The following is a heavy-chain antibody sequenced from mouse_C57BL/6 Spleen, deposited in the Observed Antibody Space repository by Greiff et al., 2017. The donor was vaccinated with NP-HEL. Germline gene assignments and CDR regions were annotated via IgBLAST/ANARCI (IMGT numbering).Heavy chain of an antibody. J-gene: IGHJ4*01. Sequence: EVQGVESGGGLVKPGGSLKLSCAASGFTFSDYGMHWVRQAPEKGLEWVAYISSGSSTIYYADTVKGRFTITRDNSKNTLFLQMTSLRSEDEAMYYCEREKYDGGSSMDFWGQGTSVTVSS. CDR3: EREKYDGGSSMDF. V-gene: IGHV5-17*01. CDR1: GFTFSDYG. D-gene: IGHD2-12*01. CDR2: ISSGSSTI.